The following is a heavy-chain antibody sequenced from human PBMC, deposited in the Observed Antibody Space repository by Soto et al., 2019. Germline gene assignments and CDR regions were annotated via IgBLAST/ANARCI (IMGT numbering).Heavy chain of an antibody. D-gene: IGHD3-3*01. CDR1: GGSISSYY. CDR3: AGMSFTVFGEVIDNFYFYGMDV. CDR2: LYNTGST. J-gene: IGHJ6*02. V-gene: IGHV4-59*03. Sequence: PSETLSLTCNVSGGSISSYYWTWIRQPPGKGLEWIGYLYNTGSTNYNPSLKSRVTISLDTSKNQFFLNLSSVTAADTAVYYCAGMSFTVFGEVIDNFYFYGMDVWGQGTTVTVLL.